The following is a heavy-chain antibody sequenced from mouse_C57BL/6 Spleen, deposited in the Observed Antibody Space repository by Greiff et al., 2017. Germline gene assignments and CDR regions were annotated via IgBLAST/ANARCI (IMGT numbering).Heavy chain of an antibody. Sequence: VKLQQSGAELMKPGASVKLSCKATGYTFTGYWIEWVKQRPGHGLEWIGEILPGSGSTNYNEKFKGKATFTADTSSNTAYMQLSSLTTEDSAIYYGASYGKSFYYAMDYWGQGTSVTVSS. V-gene: IGHV1-9*01. CDR3: ASYGKSFYYAMDY. D-gene: IGHD2-1*01. CDR2: ILPGSGST. CDR1: GYTFTGYW. J-gene: IGHJ4*01.